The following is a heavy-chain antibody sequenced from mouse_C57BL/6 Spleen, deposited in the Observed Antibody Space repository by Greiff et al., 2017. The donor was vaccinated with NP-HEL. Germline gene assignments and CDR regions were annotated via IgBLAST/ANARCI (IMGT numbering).Heavy chain of an antibody. J-gene: IGHJ1*03. D-gene: IGHD1-1*01. CDR2: IRLKADNYAT. Sequence: EVKLEESGGGLVQPGGSMKLSCVASGFTFSNYWMNWVRQSPEKGLEWVAQIRLKADNYATHYAESVKGRFTISRDDSKSSVYMQLNNLRAEDTGSYYCTEDYYGSYWYFDVWGTGTTVTVSS. CDR3: TEDYYGSYWYFDV. CDR1: GFTFSNYW. V-gene: IGHV6-3*01.